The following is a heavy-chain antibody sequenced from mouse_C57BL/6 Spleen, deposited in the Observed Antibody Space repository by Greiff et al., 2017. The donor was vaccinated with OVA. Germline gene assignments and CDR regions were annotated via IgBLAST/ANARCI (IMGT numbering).Heavy chain of an antibody. CDR1: GFTISDYY. CDR3: ARYYYGNYRGLGD. J-gene: IGHJ2*01. CDR2: ISTGGGST. Sequence: EVQVVESGGGLVQPGGSLKLSCAASGFTISDYYMSWVRQTPEKRLEWVANISTGGGSTYYPDTVQGRFTITRDTAKNTLYLQMSRLKSEDTAMYYCARYYYGNYRGLGDWGQGATLAV. D-gene: IGHD2-1*01. V-gene: IGHV5-12*01.